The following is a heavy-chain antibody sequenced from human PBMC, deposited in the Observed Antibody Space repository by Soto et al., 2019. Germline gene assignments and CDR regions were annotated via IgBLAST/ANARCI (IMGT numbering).Heavy chain of an antibody. J-gene: IGHJ4*02. V-gene: IGHV4-30-2*01. CDR1: GGSISSGGYS. Sequence: QLPLQESGSGLVKPSQTLSLTCAVSGGSISSGGYSWSWIRQPPGKGLEWIGYIYHSGSTYYSPSLKSRVTISVDRSKNQFSLKLSSVTAADTAVYYCARENNVLPGGYFDYWGQGTLVTVSS. D-gene: IGHD3-10*01. CDR2: IYHSGST. CDR3: ARENNVLPGGYFDY.